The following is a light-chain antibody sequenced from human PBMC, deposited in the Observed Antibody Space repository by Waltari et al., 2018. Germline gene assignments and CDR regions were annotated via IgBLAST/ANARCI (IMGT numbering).Light chain of an antibody. Sequence: QSALTQPHSVSGSPGQSVTISCTGIGSDVGGYSYVSWYQHPPGKAPKLILYDVTERPSGVPDRFSGSKSGNTASLSISGLQAEDEADYYCCSYAGSYTYVFASGTKVTVL. CDR3: CSYAGSYTYV. V-gene: IGLV2-11*01. CDR1: GSDVGGYSY. CDR2: DVT. J-gene: IGLJ1*01.